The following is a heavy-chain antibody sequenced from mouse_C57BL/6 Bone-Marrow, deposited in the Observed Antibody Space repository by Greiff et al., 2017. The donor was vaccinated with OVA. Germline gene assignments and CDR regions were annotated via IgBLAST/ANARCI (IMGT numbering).Heavy chain of an antibody. J-gene: IGHJ1*03. CDR1: GFTFSSYG. D-gene: IGHD1-1*01. CDR3: ARRDYYGSSYWYFDV. Sequence: EVKLVESGGDLVKPGGSLKLSCAASGFTFSSYGMSWVRQTPDKRLEWVATISSGGSYTYYPDSVKGRFTLSRDNAKNTLYLQMSRLKSEDTAMYYCARRDYYGSSYWYFDVWGTGTTVTVSS. CDR2: ISSGGSYT. V-gene: IGHV5-6*02.